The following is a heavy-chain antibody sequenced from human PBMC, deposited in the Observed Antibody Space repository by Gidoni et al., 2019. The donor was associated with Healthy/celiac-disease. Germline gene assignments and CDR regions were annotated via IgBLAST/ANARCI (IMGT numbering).Heavy chain of an antibody. D-gene: IGHD6-13*01. CDR2: IYYSWST. J-gene: IGHJ5*02. CDR1: GGSISSSSYY. V-gene: IGHV4-39*01. CDR3: ARQEQQLVNWFDP. Sequence: QLHLQESGLGLVKPSATLSLTCTVSGGSISSSSYYWGWIRQPPGKGLEWIGHIYYSWSTYYNPSRKNRVTISVKTTKNQFSLKLSSVTAADTAVYYCARQEQQLVNWFDPWGQGTLVTVSS.